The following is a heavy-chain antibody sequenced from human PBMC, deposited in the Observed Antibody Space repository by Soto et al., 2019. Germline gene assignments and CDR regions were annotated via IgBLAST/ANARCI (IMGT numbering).Heavy chain of an antibody. CDR2: ISAYNGNT. CDR1: GYTFTSYG. CDR3: ARDLSCSGRSCYPGGDYYYHYGMEV. D-gene: IGHD2-15*01. Sequence: GASVKVSCKASGYTFTSYGISWVRQAPGQGLEWMGWISAYNGNTNYAQKLQGRVTMTTDTSTSTAYMELRSLRSDDTAVYYCARDLSCSGRSCYPGGDYYYHYGMEVWGQGTTVTVSS. J-gene: IGHJ6*02. V-gene: IGHV1-18*04.